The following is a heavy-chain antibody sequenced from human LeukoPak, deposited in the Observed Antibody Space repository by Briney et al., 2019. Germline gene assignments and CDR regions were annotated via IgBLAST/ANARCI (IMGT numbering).Heavy chain of an antibody. Sequence: SGGSLRLSCAASGFTVSSNYMSWVRQAPGKGLEWVSVIYSGGSTYYADSVKGRFTISRDNSKNTLYHQMNSLRAEDTAVYYCARTSMTTVTTRYAFDIWGQGTMVTVSS. CDR3: ARTSMTTVTTRYAFDI. D-gene: IGHD4-17*01. CDR2: IYSGGST. CDR1: GFTVSSNY. J-gene: IGHJ3*02. V-gene: IGHV3-53*01.